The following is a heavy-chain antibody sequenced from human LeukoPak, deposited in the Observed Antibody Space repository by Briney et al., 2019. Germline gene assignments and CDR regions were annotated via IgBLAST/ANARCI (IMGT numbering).Heavy chain of an antibody. J-gene: IGHJ6*04. D-gene: IGHD2-2*02. CDR3: ARGGVVPAAIRPVDV. CDR1: GGSISSSSYY. V-gene: IGHV4-39*07. CDR2: IYYSGST. Sequence: SETLSLTCTVSGGSISSSSYYWGWIRQPPGKGLEWIGSIYYSGSTYYNPSLKSRVTISVDTSKNQLSLKLSSVTAADTAVYYCARGGVVPAAIRPVDVWGKGTTVTVSS.